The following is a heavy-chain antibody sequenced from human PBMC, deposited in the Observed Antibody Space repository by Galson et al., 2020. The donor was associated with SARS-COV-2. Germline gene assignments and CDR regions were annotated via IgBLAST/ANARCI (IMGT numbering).Heavy chain of an antibody. Sequence: SETLSLTCTVSGGSISSSSYYWGWIRQPPGKGLEWIGSIYYSGSTYYNPSLKSRVTISVDTSKNQFSLKLSSVTAADTAVYYCARHTPLGMVRGVIAMGVDDAFDIWGQGTMVTVSS. CDR3: ARHTPLGMVRGVIAMGVDDAFDI. CDR2: IYYSGST. V-gene: IGHV4-39*01. D-gene: IGHD3-10*01. CDR1: GGSISSSSYY. J-gene: IGHJ3*02.